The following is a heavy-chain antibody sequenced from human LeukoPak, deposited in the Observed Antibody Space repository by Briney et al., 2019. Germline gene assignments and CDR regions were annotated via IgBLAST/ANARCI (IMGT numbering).Heavy chain of an antibody. J-gene: IGHJ4*02. D-gene: IGHD4-23*01. CDR1: GFTFRSYG. V-gene: IGHV3-33*01. CDR2: IWYDGSNK. CDR3: ARDPEDYGGNPGLRY. Sequence: PGGSLRLSCAASGFTFRSYGMHWVRQAPGKGLEWVAVIWYDGSNKYYADSVKGRFTISRDNSKNTLYLQMNSLRAEDTAVYYCARDPEDYGGNPGLRYWGQGTLVTVSS.